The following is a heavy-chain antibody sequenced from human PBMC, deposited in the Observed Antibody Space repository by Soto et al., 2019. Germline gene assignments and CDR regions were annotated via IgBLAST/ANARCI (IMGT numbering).Heavy chain of an antibody. J-gene: IGHJ3*02. D-gene: IGHD2-21*02. CDR3: ARVPGVVVSADDAFDI. CDR1: GGSVSSSTW. V-gene: IGHV4-4*02. Sequence: QVQLQESGPGLVTPSGTLSLTCAVSGGSVSSSTWWRWVRQSPGKGLEWMGEIYHRGSAHYNPSLKSRATVSLDKSKHQFSLRLTSVTAADTAVYYCARVPGVVVSADDAFDIWGPGTRVIFSS. CDR2: IYHRGSA.